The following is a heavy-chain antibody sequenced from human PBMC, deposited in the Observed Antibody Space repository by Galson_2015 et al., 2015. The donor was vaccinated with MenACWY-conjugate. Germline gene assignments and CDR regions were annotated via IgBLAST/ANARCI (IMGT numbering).Heavy chain of an antibody. V-gene: IGHV1-3*01. J-gene: IGHJ5*02. CDR3: ARNPKVTMLRGAGWFDP. Sequence: QSGAEVKKPGASVTVSCKASGYTFTSYGMHWVRQAPGQRLEWMGWINAGNGNTKYAQKFQGRVTMTRDTSASTAYMELSSLTSEDTAVYYCARNPKVTMLRGAGWFDPWGQGTLVIVSS. CDR1: GYTFTSYG. D-gene: IGHD3-10*01. CDR2: INAGNGNT.